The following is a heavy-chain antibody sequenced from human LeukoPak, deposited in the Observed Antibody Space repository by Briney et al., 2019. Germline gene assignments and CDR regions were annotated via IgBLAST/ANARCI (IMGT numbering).Heavy chain of an antibody. D-gene: IGHD5-18*01. CDR1: GYTFTSYD. Sequence: ASVKVSCKASGYTFTSYDINWVRQATGQGLEWMGWMNPNSGNTGYAQKFQGRVTMTRNTSISTAYMELRSLRSDDTAVYYCARVLWDTAIGYWGQGTLVTVSS. CDR3: ARVLWDTAIGY. J-gene: IGHJ4*02. V-gene: IGHV1-8*01. CDR2: MNPNSGNT.